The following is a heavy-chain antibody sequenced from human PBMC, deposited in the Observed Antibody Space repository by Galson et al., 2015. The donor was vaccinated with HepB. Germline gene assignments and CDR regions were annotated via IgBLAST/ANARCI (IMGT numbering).Heavy chain of an antibody. D-gene: IGHD3-22*01. Sequence: SCKASGDTFNNYAFNWVRQAPGQGLEWMGGVLPVFDTPIYAQKFQDRVTITADESTSTVYMELSRLRSDDTAVYYCARDRHNYYDSRVYSGSFDIWGQGTLVTVSS. J-gene: IGHJ4*02. V-gene: IGHV1-69*01. CDR1: GDTFNNYA. CDR3: ARDRHNYYDSRVYSGSFDI. CDR2: VLPVFDTP.